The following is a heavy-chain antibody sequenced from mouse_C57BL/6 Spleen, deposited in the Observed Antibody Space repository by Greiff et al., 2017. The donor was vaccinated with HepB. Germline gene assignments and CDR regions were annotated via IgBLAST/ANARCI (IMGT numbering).Heavy chain of an antibody. CDR1: GFTFSDYG. CDR2: ISSGSSTI. J-gene: IGHJ3*01. V-gene: IGHV5-17*01. D-gene: IGHD1-1*01. Sequence: EVKLVESGGGLVKPGGSLKLSCAASGFTFSDYGMHWVRQAPEKGLEWVAYISSGSSTIYYADTVKGRFTISSDNAKNTLFLQMTSLRSEDTAMYYCARDYYGSSSWFAYWGQGTLVTVSA. CDR3: ARDYYGSSSWFAY.